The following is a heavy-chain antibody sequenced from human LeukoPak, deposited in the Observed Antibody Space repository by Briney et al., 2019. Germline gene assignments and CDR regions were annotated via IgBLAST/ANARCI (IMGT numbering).Heavy chain of an antibody. Sequence: GGSLRLSCGTSGFTFSDSWMSWFRQAPGQGLEWVASIKDGGSDKYYLDSVRGRFTISRDNAEDSFYLQLDDLRAEDTAVFYCARHLLRGQNFDYWGQGTLVTVSS. CDR1: GFTFSDSW. J-gene: IGHJ4*02. CDR3: ARHLLRGQNFDY. CDR2: IKDGGSDK. V-gene: IGHV3-7*01.